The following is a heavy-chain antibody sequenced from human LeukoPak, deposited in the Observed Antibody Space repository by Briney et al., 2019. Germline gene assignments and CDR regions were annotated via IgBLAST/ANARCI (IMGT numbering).Heavy chain of an antibody. Sequence: PGGSLRLSCAASGFTFSSFWMGWVRQAPGKGLEWVASIKFDESEKHHVYSVEGRFTISRDNAKSSLYLQMNSLRAEDTAAYFCSRVTTNGYFEYWGQGTLVTVSS. V-gene: IGHV3-7*04. J-gene: IGHJ4*02. CDR3: SRVTTNGYFEY. D-gene: IGHD1-1*01. CDR2: IKFDESEK. CDR1: GFTFSSFW.